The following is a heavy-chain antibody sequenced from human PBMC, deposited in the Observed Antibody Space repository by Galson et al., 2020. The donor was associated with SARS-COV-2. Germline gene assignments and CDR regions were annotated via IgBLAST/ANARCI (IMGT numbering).Heavy chain of an antibody. J-gene: IGHJ4*02. CDR2: ISAYNGNT. CDR3: AARRSYGYLYYFDY. Sequence: ASVKVSCKASGYTFTSYGISWVRQAPGQGLEWMGWISAYNGNTNYAQKLQGRVTMTTDTSTSTAYMELRSLRSDDTAVYYCAARRSYGYLYYFDYWGQGTLVTVSS. D-gene: IGHD5-18*01. CDR1: GYTFTSYG. V-gene: IGHV1-18*01.